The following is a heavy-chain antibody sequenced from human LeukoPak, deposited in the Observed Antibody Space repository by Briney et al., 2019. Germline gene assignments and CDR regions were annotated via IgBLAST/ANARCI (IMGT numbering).Heavy chain of an antibody. CDR1: AFTFSNYW. D-gene: IGHD3-22*01. V-gene: IGHV3-74*01. CDR3: ARDPDLGGYSFFDY. J-gene: IGHJ4*02. Sequence: GGSLRLSCAASAFTFSNYWMHWVRQAPGKGLVWVSRINSVGTSTSYADSVKGRFTISRDIAKNTLYLQMNSLRAEDTAVYYCARDPDLGGYSFFDYWGQGTLVTVSS. CDR2: INSVGTST.